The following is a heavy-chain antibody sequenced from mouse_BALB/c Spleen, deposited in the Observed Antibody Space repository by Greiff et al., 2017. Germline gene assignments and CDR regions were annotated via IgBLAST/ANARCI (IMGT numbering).Heavy chain of an antibody. CDR1: GDSITSGY. J-gene: IGHJ1*01. V-gene: IGHV3-8*02. D-gene: IGHD1-1*01. Sequence: EVKLQESGPSLVKPSQTLSLTCSVTGDSITSGYWNWIRKFPGNKLEYMGYISYSGSTYYNPSLKSRISITRDTSKNQYYLQLNSVTTEDTATYYCARDGSSYWYFDVWGAGTTVTVSS. CDR2: ISYSGST. CDR3: ARDGSSYWYFDV.